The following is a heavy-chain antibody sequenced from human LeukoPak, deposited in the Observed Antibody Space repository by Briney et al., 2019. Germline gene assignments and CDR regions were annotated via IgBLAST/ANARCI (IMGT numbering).Heavy chain of an antibody. CDR1: GGSISSGDYY. Sequence: PSETLSLTCTVSGGSISSGDYYWSWIRQPPGKGLEWIGYIYYSGSTYYNPSLKSRVTISVDTSKNQFSLKLSSVTAADTAVYYCASARMAVAGYWYFDLWGRGTLVTVSS. CDR2: IYYSGST. J-gene: IGHJ2*01. V-gene: IGHV4-30-4*08. D-gene: IGHD6-19*01. CDR3: ASARMAVAGYWYFDL.